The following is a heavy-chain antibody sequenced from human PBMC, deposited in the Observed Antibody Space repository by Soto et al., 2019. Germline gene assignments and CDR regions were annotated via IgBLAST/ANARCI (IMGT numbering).Heavy chain of an antibody. V-gene: IGHV3-21*01. CDR1: GFTFSRYW. Sequence: GGSLRLSCAASGFTFSRYWMNWVRQAPGKRLEWLSSISSSGYIFSTDSVRGRFTISRDNAKNSVYLQINSLRAEDTAVYFCARDCSGGSCYPGMDVWGQGTTVTVSS. CDR3: ARDCSGGSCYPGMDV. D-gene: IGHD2-15*01. J-gene: IGHJ6*02. CDR2: ISSSGYI.